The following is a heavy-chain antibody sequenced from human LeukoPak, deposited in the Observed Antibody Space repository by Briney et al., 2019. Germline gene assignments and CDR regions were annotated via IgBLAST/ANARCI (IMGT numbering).Heavy chain of an antibody. V-gene: IGHV4-59*01. J-gene: IGHJ6*02. Sequence: SQTLSLTCTVSGGSISSYYWSWIRQPPGKGLEWFGYIYYSGSTNYNPSLKSRVTISVDKSKNQFSLKLSSVTAADTAVYYCARGGVPLDYGMDVWGQGTTVTVSS. CDR3: ARGGVPLDYGMDV. CDR1: GGSISSYY. CDR2: IYYSGST. D-gene: IGHD3-16*01.